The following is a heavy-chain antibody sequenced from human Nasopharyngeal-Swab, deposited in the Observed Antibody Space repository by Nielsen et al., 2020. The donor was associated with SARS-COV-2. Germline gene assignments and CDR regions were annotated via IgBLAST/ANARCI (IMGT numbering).Heavy chain of an antibody. V-gene: IGHV4-39*01. Sequence: RQAPGKGLEWIGSIYYSGSTYYNPSLKSRVTISVDTSKNRFSLKLSSVTAADTAVNYCARHVSSSWYAAVAGIRAFDYWGQGTLVTVSS. J-gene: IGHJ4*02. CDR3: ARHVSSSWYAAVAGIRAFDY. CDR2: IYYSGST. D-gene: IGHD6-13*01.